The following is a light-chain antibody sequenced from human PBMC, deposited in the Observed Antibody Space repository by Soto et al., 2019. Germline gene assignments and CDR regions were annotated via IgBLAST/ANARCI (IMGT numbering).Light chain of an antibody. CDR1: SSDVGHYNL. V-gene: IGLV2-23*01. CDR3: CSYAGRYHYV. J-gene: IGLJ1*01. Sequence: QSVLTQPASVSGSPGQSITLSCTGTSSDVGHYNLVSWYQQHPGKAPKLMIYEGSKRPSGVSNRFSGSTSGNTASLTSSGLHAEDEADYYCCSYAGRYHYVFGTGSKVTGL. CDR2: EGS.